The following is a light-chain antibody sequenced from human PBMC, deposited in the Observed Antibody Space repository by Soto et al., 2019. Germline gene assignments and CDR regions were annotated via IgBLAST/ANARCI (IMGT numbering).Light chain of an antibody. CDR2: GAS. V-gene: IGKV3-15*01. CDR3: QRYDSLRT. CDR1: QSVSSN. J-gene: IGKJ1*01. Sequence: EIVMTQSPATLSVSPGERATLSCRASQSVSSNLAWYQQKPGQAPRLLIYGASTRATGIPARFSGSGSGTEFTLTISSLQSEDFAMYYCQRYDSLRTFGQGTKVDIK.